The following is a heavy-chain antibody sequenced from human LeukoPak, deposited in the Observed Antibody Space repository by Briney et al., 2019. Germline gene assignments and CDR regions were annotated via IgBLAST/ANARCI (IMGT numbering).Heavy chain of an antibody. CDR3: ARDRVGATVAPAFDI. CDR2: ISYDGSNK. Sequence: SGRSLRLSCAASGFTFSSYAIHWVRQAPGKGLEWVAVISYDGSNKYYADSVKGRFTISRDNSKNTLYLQMGSLRAEDMAVYYCARDRVGATVAPAFDIWGQGTMVTVSS. V-gene: IGHV3-30*14. D-gene: IGHD1-26*01. J-gene: IGHJ3*02. CDR1: GFTFSSYA.